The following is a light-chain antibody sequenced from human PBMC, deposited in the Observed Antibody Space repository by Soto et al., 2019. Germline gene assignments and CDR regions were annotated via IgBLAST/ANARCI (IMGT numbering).Light chain of an antibody. CDR2: YAF. Sequence: EMVMTQSPATLSVSPGERVTLSCRASESVHSNLAWYQQKPGQGPSLLIYYAFTRVTGVPDRFSGSGSGTEFTLTISSLQSEDFGVYYCQHYSNWPPTFGPGTNVEIK. CDR1: ESVHSN. V-gene: IGKV3-15*01. J-gene: IGKJ3*01. CDR3: QHYSNWPPT.